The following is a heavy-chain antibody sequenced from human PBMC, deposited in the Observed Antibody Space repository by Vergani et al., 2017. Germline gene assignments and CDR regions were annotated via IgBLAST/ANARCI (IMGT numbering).Heavy chain of an antibody. V-gene: IGHV4-34*01. CDR2: INHSGST. J-gene: IGHJ6*03. CDR3: ARGISGGYDXLTGYYKWGVPYYYYMDV. Sequence: QVQLQQWGAGLLKPSETLSLTCAVYGGSFSGYYWSWIRQPPGKGLEWIGEINHSGSTNYNPSLKSRVPISVDTSKNQFSLKLSSVTAADTAVYYCARGISGGYDXLTGYYKWGVPYYYYMDVWGKGTTVTVSS. D-gene: IGHD3-9*01. CDR1: GGSFSGYY.